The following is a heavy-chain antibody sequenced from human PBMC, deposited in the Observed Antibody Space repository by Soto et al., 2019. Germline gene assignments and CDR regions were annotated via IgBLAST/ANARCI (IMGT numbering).Heavy chain of an antibody. D-gene: IGHD6-19*01. CDR3: AGKGIAVAPKLVYFDY. Sequence: SEPLSLTCAFHGGSFSGYYWSLIRQAPGNGLEWIGEINHSGSTNYNPSLKSRVTISVDTSKNQFSLKLSSVTAADTAVYYCAGKGIAVAPKLVYFDYWGQGTLVTVS. CDR1: GGSFSGYY. J-gene: IGHJ4*02. V-gene: IGHV4-34*01. CDR2: INHSGST.